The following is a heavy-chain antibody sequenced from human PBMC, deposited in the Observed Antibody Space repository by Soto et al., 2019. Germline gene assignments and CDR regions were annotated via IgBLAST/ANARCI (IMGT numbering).Heavy chain of an antibody. Sequence: QVQLVESGGGVVQPGRSLRLSCAASGFTFSSYGMHWVRQAPGKGLEWVAVIWYDGSNKYYADSVKGRFTISRDNSKNTLYLQMNSRRAEDTAVYYCESGRHSGSYDWGQGTLVTVSS. J-gene: IGHJ4*02. CDR1: GFTFSSYG. V-gene: IGHV3-33*01. D-gene: IGHD1-26*01. CDR3: ESGRHSGSYD. CDR2: IWYDGSNK.